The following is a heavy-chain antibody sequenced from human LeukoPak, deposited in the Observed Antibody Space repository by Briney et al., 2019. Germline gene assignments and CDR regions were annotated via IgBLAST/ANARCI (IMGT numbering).Heavy chain of an antibody. CDR1: GGTFSSYA. J-gene: IGHJ4*02. V-gene: IGHV1-69*01. CDR2: IIPIFGTA. D-gene: IGHD4-17*01. Sequence: GSSVKVSCRASGGTFSSYAISWVRQAPGQGLEWMGGIIPIFGTANYAQKFQGRVTITADESTSTAYMELSSLRSEDTAVYYCARRDYGEYVSFDYWGQGTLVTVSS. CDR3: ARRDYGEYVSFDY.